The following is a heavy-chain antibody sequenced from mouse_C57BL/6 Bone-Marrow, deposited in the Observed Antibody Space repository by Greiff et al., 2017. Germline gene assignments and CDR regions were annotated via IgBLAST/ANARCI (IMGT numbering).Heavy chain of an antibody. D-gene: IGHD1-1*01. Sequence: VQRVESGPGLVAPSQSLSITCTVSGFSLTSYGVHWVRQPPGKGLEWLVVIWSDGSTTYNSALKSRLSISKDNSKSQVFLKMNSLQTDDTAMYYCARHNYGSSYLLWAMDYWGQGTSVTVSS. J-gene: IGHJ4*01. V-gene: IGHV2-6-1*01. CDR1: GFSLTSYG. CDR3: ARHNYGSSYLLWAMDY. CDR2: IWSDGST.